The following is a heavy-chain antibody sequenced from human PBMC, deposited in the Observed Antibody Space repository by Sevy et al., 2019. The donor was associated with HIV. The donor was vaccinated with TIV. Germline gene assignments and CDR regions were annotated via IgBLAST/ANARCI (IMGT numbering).Heavy chain of an antibody. CDR2: ISGTGNTI. J-gene: IGHJ4*02. V-gene: IGHV3-48*04. D-gene: IGHD6-13*01. CDR1: GFTFSPYS. CDR3: AKSPSSPGSSSTWATFDY. Sequence: GGSLRLSCAASGFTFSPYSMNWIRQAPGKGLEWLSYISGTGNTIYYAGSVKGRFTISRDNAKNSLYLQMNSLRAEDTAVYYCAKSPSSPGSSSTWATFDYWGQRTLVTVSS.